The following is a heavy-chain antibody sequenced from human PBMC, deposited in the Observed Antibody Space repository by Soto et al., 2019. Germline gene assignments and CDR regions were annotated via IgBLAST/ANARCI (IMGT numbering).Heavy chain of an antibody. J-gene: IGHJ6*04. D-gene: IGHD3-16*01. V-gene: IGHV4-31*11. CDR1: GSSITSGGSY. Sequence: SETLSLTCVVSGSSITSGGSYWTWIRQHPGKGLEWIGNILYSEKNYDNSSIKSRVTISLDTSKNQLTLKVNSVTAADTAVYYCVRDRGSTLRMDVWGEGTMVTVSS. CDR2: ILYSEKN. CDR3: VRDRGSTLRMDV.